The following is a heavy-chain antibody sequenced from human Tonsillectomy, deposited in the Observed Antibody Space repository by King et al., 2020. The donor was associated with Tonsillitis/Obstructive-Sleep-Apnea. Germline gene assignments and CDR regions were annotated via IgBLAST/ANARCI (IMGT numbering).Heavy chain of an antibody. D-gene: IGHD1-1*01. J-gene: IGHJ6*03. V-gene: IGHV3-33*01. CDR3: ARDPQLEADYYYYYYMDV. Sequence: VQLVQSGGGVVQPGRSLRLSCAASGFTFSIYGMHWVRQAPGKGLEGVAIIWYDGSNKYYADSVKGRFTISRDNSKNTLYLQMNSLRAEDTAVYYCARDPQLEADYYYYYYMDVWGKGTTVTVSS. CDR1: GFTFSIYG. CDR2: IWYDGSNK.